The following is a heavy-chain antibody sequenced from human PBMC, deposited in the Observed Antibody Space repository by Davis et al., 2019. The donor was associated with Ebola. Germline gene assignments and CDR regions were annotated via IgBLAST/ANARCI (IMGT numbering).Heavy chain of an antibody. D-gene: IGHD4/OR15-4a*01. V-gene: IGHV3-23*01. CDR3: ARGGGADYTWGKDWFDS. CDR2: ISGSGGST. Sequence: GESLKISCAASGFTFSSYAMSWVRQAPGKGLEWVSAISGSGGSTYYADSVKGRFTISRENAKNSFYLQMNGLRAGDTAVYYCARGGGADYTWGKDWFDSWGQGTLVTVSS. J-gene: IGHJ5*01. CDR1: GFTFSSYA.